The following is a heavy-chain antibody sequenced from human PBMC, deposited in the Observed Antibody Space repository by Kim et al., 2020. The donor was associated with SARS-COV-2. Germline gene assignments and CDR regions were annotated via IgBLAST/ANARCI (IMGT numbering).Heavy chain of an antibody. CDR3: ARDSGPGSDSSGYYYYGMDV. CDR2: IWYDGSNK. D-gene: IGHD3-22*01. CDR1: GFTFSSYD. Sequence: GGSLRLSCAVSGFTFSSYDMHWVRQAPGKGLEWVAVIWYDGSNKYYEDSVKGRFTISRDNSKNTLYLQMNSLRAEDTAVYYCARDSGPGSDSSGYYYYGMDVWGQGTTVTVSS. J-gene: IGHJ6*02. V-gene: IGHV3-33*01.